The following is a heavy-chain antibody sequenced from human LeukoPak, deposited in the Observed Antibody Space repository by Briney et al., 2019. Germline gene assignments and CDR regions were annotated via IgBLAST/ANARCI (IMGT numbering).Heavy chain of an antibody. CDR3: ARGPVYDILTGYYFDY. D-gene: IGHD3-9*01. CDR1: GGTFSSYA. CDR2: VIPMFGSA. Sequence: SVTVSCKASGGTFSSYAISWVRQAPGQGLEWMGGVIPMFGSANYAQRFQGRVTITADESTSTAYMELSSLRSEDTAVYYCARGPVYDILTGYYFDYWGQGTLVTVSS. J-gene: IGHJ4*02. V-gene: IGHV1-69*01.